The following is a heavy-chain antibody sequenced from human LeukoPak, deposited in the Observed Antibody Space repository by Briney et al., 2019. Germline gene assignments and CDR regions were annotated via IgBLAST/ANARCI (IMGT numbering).Heavy chain of an antibody. Sequence: GGSLRLSCAASGFTFSTYSVNWVRQAPGKGLEWVSSVSSGGSWIYYADSVKGRFTISRDNSKNTLYLQMNSLRAEDTAVYYCAKDGSDYDSPDYWGQGTLVTVSS. D-gene: IGHD5-12*01. CDR1: GFTFSTYS. J-gene: IGHJ4*02. CDR2: VSSGGSWI. V-gene: IGHV3-21*04. CDR3: AKDGSDYDSPDY.